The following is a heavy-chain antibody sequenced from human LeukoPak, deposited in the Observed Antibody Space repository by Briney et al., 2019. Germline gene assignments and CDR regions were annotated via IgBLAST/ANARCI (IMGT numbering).Heavy chain of an antibody. D-gene: IGHD4-23*01. Sequence: PGGSLRPSCAASGFTFSSYSMNWVRQAPGKGLVWVSRIASDGSSTTYADSVKGRFSISRDNAKNTLYLQMNSLRVEDTAVYYCARGRPHGNDYWGQGTLVTVSS. CDR1: GFTFSSYS. CDR3: ARGRPHGNDY. J-gene: IGHJ4*02. CDR2: IASDGSST. V-gene: IGHV3-74*01.